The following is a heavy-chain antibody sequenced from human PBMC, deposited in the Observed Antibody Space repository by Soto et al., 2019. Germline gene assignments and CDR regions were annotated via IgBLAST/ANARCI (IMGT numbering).Heavy chain of an antibody. Sequence: GASVKVSCKASGYTFTGYYMHWVRQAPGQGLEWMGWINPNSGGTNYAQKFQGWVTMTRDTSISTAYMELSRLRSDDTAVYYCAISHTSSSSDYDYWGQGTLVTVSS. D-gene: IGHD6-6*01. CDR2: INPNSGGT. CDR1: GYTFTGYY. V-gene: IGHV1-2*04. J-gene: IGHJ4*02. CDR3: AISHTSSSSDYDY.